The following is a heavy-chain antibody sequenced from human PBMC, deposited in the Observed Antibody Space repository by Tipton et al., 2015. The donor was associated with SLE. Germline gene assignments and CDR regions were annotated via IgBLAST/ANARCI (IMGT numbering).Heavy chain of an antibody. Sequence: TLSLTCAVYGGSFSGYYWSWIRQPPGKGLEWIGEINHSGGAIYNPSLKSRVTISVDTSKNQFSLKLSSVTGADTTVYYCARAPGLDRDYYYYYYMDVWGKGTTVTVSS. V-gene: IGHV4-34*01. CDR2: INHSGGA. CDR1: GGSFSGYY. CDR3: ARAPGLDRDYYYYYYMDV. J-gene: IGHJ6*03. D-gene: IGHD3/OR15-3a*01.